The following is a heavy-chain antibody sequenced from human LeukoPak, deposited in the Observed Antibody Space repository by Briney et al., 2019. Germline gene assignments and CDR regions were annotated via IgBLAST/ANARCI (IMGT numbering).Heavy chain of an antibody. V-gene: IGHV3-23*01. CDR3: ARRAGGYSHSYDY. D-gene: IGHD4-23*01. J-gene: IGHJ4*02. Sequence: GGTLRLSCAASGFTFSSYGMSWVRQAPGKGLEWVSAISGSGGSTYYADSVKGRFTISRDNSKNTLYLQMNNLRADDTAVYYCARRAGGYSHSYDYWGQGTLVTVSS. CDR2: ISGSGGST. CDR1: GFTFSSYG.